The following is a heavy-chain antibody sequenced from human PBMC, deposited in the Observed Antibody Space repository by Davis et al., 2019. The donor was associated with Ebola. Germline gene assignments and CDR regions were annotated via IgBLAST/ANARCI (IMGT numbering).Heavy chain of an antibody. J-gene: IGHJ4*02. D-gene: IGHD3-16*01. V-gene: IGHV4-39*07. CDR1: GGSISSSSYY. CDR2: IYYSGST. Sequence: MPSETLSLTCTVSGGSISSSSYYWGWIRQPPGKGLEWIGSIYYSGSTYYNPSLKSRVTISVDKSKNQFSLKLSSVTAADTAVYYCARDRKGDLGTSRGIDYWGQGTQVTVSP. CDR3: ARDRKGDLGTSRGIDY.